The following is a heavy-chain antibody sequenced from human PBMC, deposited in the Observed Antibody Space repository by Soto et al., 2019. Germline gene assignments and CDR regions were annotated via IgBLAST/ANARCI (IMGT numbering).Heavy chain of an antibody. Sequence: EVQLLESGGGLVQPGGSLRLSCAASGFTFSSYAMSWVRQAPGKGLEWVSAISGSGGSTYYADSVKGRLTISRDNSKNTLYLQMNSMRADDTAVYYCAKDMVFRAAADERGWFDPWGQGTLVTVSS. D-gene: IGHD6-13*01. CDR1: GFTFSSYA. J-gene: IGHJ5*02. V-gene: IGHV3-23*01. CDR3: AKDMVFRAAADERGWFDP. CDR2: ISGSGGST.